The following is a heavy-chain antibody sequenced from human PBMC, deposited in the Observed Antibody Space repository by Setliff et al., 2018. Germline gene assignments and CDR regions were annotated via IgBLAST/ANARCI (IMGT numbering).Heavy chain of an antibody. CDR3: ARRLRESHAFHI. D-gene: IGHD3-10*01. J-gene: IGHJ3*02. Sequence: SETLSLTCTVSGGSISSDDNYWSWIRLPPGKGLEWIGYIHNSGTDYYNPSLRSRLTIXXXTYKNQXXXXXXXXXXXXXXVYYCARRLRESHAFHIWGQGTLVTVSS. V-gene: IGHV4-30-4*02. CDR2: IHNSGTD. CDR1: GGSISSDDNY.